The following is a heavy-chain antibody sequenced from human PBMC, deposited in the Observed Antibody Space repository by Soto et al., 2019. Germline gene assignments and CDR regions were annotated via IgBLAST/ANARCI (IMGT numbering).Heavy chain of an antibody. Sequence: SSVKVSCKASGYTFTSYAMHWLRQAPGQRLEWMGWINAGNGNTKYSQKFQGRVTITRDTSASTAYMELSSLRSEDTAVYYCSAAGTWDYYYGMDVWGQGTTVTVSS. CDR2: INAGNGNT. V-gene: IGHV1-3*01. CDR3: SAAGTWDYYYGMDV. J-gene: IGHJ6*02. D-gene: IGHD6-13*01. CDR1: GYTFTSYA.